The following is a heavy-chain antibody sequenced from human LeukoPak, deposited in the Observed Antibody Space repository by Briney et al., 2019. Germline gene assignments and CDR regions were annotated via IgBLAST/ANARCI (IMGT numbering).Heavy chain of an antibody. CDR1: GFAFSTFD. D-gene: IGHD5-24*01. Sequence: QPGGSLRLSCAASGFAFSTFDMHWVRQVTGKGLEWVSGIGTAGDTYYTGSVKGRFTTSRENAKNSLYLQMNSLRAGHTAVYYCARGADGFDPWGQGTLVTVSS. CDR3: ARGADGFDP. J-gene: IGHJ5*02. V-gene: IGHV3-13*01. CDR2: IGTAGDT.